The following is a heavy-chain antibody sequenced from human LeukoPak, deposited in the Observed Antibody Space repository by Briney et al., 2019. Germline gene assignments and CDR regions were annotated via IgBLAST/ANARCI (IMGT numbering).Heavy chain of an antibody. V-gene: IGHV3-48*03. D-gene: IGHD3-9*01. Sequence: GGSLRLSCAASGFTFSSYEMNWVRQAPGKGLEWVSYISSSGSTIYYADSVKGRFTISRDNAKNSLYLQMNSLRAEDTAVYYCARGRVIPYFDYWGQGTLVTVSS. CDR1: GFTFSSYE. CDR2: ISSSGSTI. CDR3: ARGRVIPYFDY. J-gene: IGHJ4*02.